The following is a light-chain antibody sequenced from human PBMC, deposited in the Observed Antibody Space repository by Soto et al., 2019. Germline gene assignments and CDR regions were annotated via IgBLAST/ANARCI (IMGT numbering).Light chain of an antibody. CDR3: MQATHWPLT. CDR2: KVS. J-gene: IGKJ4*01. V-gene: IGKV2-30*01. CDR1: QSLVNSAGDTY. Sequence: DVELTQSPLSLPVTLGQPASISCRSDQSLVNSAGDTYLNWFQQRPGQSPRRLIYKVSYRDSGVPDRFSGGGSGTEFTLRISRVEAEDIGVYYCMQATHWPLTFGGGTKVEIK.